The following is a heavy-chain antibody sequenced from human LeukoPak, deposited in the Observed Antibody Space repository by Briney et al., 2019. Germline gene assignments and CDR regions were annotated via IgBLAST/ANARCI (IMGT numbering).Heavy chain of an antibody. CDR3: ARVLYDRNYYYGMDV. CDR2: ISYDGSNK. D-gene: IGHD3-22*01. CDR1: GFTFSSYG. J-gene: IGHJ6*02. V-gene: IGHV3-30*03. Sequence: GGSLRLSYAASGFTFSSYGMHWVRQAPGKGLEWVAVISYDGSNKYYADSVKGRLTISRDNSKNTLYLQMNSLRAEDTAVYYCARVLYDRNYYYGMDVWGQGTTVTVSS.